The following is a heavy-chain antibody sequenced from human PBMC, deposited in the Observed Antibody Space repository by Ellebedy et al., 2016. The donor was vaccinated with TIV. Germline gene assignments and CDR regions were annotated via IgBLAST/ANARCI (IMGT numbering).Heavy chain of an antibody. D-gene: IGHD6-13*01. J-gene: IGHJ6*02. CDR1: GGSISSYY. CDR3: ARVAAAAGTFYYGMDV. CDR2: IYYSGST. Sequence: GSLRLFCTVSGGSISSYYWSWIRQPPGKGLEWIGYIYYSGSTNYNPSLKSRVTISVDTSKNQFSLKLSSVTAADTAVYYCARVAAAAGTFYYGMDVWGHGTTVTVSS. V-gene: IGHV4-59*01.